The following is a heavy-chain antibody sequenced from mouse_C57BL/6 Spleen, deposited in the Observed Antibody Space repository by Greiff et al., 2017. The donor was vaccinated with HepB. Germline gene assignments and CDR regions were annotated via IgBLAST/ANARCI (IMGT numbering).Heavy chain of an antibody. Sequence: VQLKQSGAELVRPGASVKLSCTASGFNIKDDYMHWVKQRPEQGLEWIGWIDPENGDTEYASKFQGKATITADTSSNTTYLQLSSLTSEDTAVYYCTRLTGKAYWGQGTLVTVSA. CDR1: GFNIKDDY. V-gene: IGHV14-4*01. CDR3: TRLTGKAY. CDR2: IDPENGDT. J-gene: IGHJ3*01. D-gene: IGHD4-1*01.